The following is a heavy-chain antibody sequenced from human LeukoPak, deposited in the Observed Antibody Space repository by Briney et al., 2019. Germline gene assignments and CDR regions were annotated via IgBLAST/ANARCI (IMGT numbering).Heavy chain of an antibody. D-gene: IGHD6-13*01. Sequence: SVKVSCKASGGTFSSYAISWVRQAPGQGLEWMGGTIPIFGTANYAQKFQGRVTITADESTSTAYMELSSLRSEDTAVYYCARGSVGSSSWSRGVYYFDYWGQGTLVTVSS. J-gene: IGHJ4*02. CDR2: TIPIFGTA. CDR3: ARGSVGSSSWSRGVYYFDY. V-gene: IGHV1-69*01. CDR1: GGTFSSYA.